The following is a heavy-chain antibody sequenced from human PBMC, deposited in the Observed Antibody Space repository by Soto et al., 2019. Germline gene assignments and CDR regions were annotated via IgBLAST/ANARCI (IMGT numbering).Heavy chain of an antibody. J-gene: IGHJ5*02. V-gene: IGHV1-69*06. CDR1: RGAFSSYG. CDR3: ATSVVRWFET. CDR2: IIPFSDTA. D-gene: IGHD2-2*01. Sequence: AVKVSCKASRGAFSSYGISWVRQAPGQGLEWMGGIIPFSDTANYAQKFQGRVTITADKSTYTVHMELSSLRSEDTAVYYCATSVVRWFETWGQGTLVTVSS.